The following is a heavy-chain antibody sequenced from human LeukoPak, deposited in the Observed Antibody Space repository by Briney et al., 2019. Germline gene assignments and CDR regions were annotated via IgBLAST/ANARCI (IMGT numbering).Heavy chain of an antibody. D-gene: IGHD6-13*01. V-gene: IGHV3-23*01. J-gene: IGHJ6*02. Sequence: PGGSLRLSCAASELTFISYAMTWVRQAPGKGLEWVSGISGGGDYTYYADSVKGRFTISRDNSKNTLFLQMNSLRAEDTAVYYCARLGAAADLDSFYGMDVWGHGTTVTVSS. CDR1: ELTFISYA. CDR3: ARLGAAADLDSFYGMDV. CDR2: ISGGGDYT.